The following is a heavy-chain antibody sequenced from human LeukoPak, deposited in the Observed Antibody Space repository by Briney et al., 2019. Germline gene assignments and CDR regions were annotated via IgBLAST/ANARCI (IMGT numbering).Heavy chain of an antibody. CDR2: IYDSGST. J-gene: IGHJ6*02. Sequence: SETLSLTCTVSGASINTKNYYWGWIRQPPGKGLEWIGSIYDSGSTYYNPSLKNRATISVDTSKNQFSLKLSSVTAADTAVYYCARVNCSSTSCYRHYYYYGMDVWGQGTTVTVSS. CDR1: GASINTKNYY. V-gene: IGHV4-39*07. CDR3: ARVNCSSTSCYRHYYYYGMDV. D-gene: IGHD2-2*01.